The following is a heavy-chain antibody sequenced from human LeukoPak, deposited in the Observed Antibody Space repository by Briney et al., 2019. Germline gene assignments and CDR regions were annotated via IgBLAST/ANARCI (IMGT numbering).Heavy chain of an antibody. V-gene: IGHV3-23*01. J-gene: IGHJ6*03. CDR3: ARGHRVLMVYAILGSRGYYMDV. Sequence: GGSLRLSCAASGFTFSSHGMSWVRQPPGKGLEWISAISGSGASTYYADSVKGRFTISRDNSKNTLYLQMNSLRDEDTAVYYCARGHRVLMVYAILGSRGYYMDVWGKGTTVTVSS. CDR2: ISGSGAST. D-gene: IGHD2-8*01. CDR1: GFTFSSHG.